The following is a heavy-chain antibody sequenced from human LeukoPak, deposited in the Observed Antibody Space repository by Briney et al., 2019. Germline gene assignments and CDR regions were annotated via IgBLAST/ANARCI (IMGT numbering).Heavy chain of an antibody. CDR2: ISSSSSYI. CDR1: GFTFSSYS. CDR3: ARDDVDTPTFDY. V-gene: IGHV3-21*01. J-gene: IGHJ4*02. Sequence: GGSLRLSCAASGFTFSSYSMNWVRQAPGKGLEWVSSISSSSSYIYYADSVKGRFTISRDNAKNSLYLQMNSLRAEDTAVYYCARDDVDTPTFDYWGQGILVAVSS. D-gene: IGHD5-18*01.